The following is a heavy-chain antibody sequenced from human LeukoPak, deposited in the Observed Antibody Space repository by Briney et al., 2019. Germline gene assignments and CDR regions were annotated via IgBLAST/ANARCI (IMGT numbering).Heavy chain of an antibody. CDR2: IYYSGST. D-gene: IGHD3-10*01. CDR3: ARDRANYYFDY. Sequence: TLSLTCTASGGSISSGGYYWSWIRQHPGKGLEWIGYIYYSGSTYYNPSLKSRVTISVDTSKNQFSLKLSSVTAADTAVYYCARDRANYYFDYWGQGTLVTVSS. V-gene: IGHV4-31*03. J-gene: IGHJ4*02. CDR1: GGSISSGGYY.